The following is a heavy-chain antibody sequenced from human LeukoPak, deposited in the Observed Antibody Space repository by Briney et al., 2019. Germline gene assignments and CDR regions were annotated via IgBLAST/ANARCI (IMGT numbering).Heavy chain of an antibody. CDR2: INPNSGGT. Sequence: GASVTVSCKASGYTFTGYYMHWVRQAPGQGLEWMGWINPNSGGTNYAQKFQGRVTMTRDTSISTAYMELSRLRSDDTAVYYCARIYDFWSGYEDWGQGTLVTVSS. J-gene: IGHJ4*02. D-gene: IGHD3-3*01. V-gene: IGHV1-2*02. CDR1: GYTFTGYY. CDR3: ARIYDFWSGYED.